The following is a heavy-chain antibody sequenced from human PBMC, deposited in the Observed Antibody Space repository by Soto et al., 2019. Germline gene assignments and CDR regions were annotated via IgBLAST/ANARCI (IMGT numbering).Heavy chain of an antibody. CDR1: GFTFSAYW. J-gene: IGHJ1*01. Sequence: VQLVESGGDLVRPGGSLRLSCAASGFTFSAYWMNWVRQAPGKGLEWVASMKPDGSDTYYADSVKGRFSISRDNALRSLFLQMNDVRVGDTAVYYCALGGYCGGGGCLYQHWCQGTLLTVSS. CDR2: MKPDGSDT. V-gene: IGHV3-7*03. CDR3: ALGGYCGGGGCLYQH. D-gene: IGHD2-15*01.